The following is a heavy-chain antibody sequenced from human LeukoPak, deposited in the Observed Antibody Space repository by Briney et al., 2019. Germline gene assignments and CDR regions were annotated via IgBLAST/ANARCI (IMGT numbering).Heavy chain of an antibody. V-gene: IGHV3-21*01. CDR3: ARDGAAAGTFPY. D-gene: IGHD6-13*01. CDR1: GFTFSSYS. CDR2: ISSSSSYI. Sequence: GGSLRLSCTASGFTFSSYSMNWVRQAPGKGLEWVSSISSSSSYIYYADSVKGRFTISRDNAKNSLYLQMNSLRAEDTAVYYCARDGAAAGTFPYWGQGTLVTVSS. J-gene: IGHJ4*02.